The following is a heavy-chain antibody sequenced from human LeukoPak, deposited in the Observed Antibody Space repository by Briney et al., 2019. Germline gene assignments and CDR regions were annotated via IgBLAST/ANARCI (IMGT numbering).Heavy chain of an antibody. CDR1: GFTFNNYV. Sequence: GGSLRLSCAASGFTFNNYVMSWVRQAPGKGLESVSSISGDGGSTYYADSVKGRFTISRDNSKSTLYLQMNSLRAEDTAVYYCARVRDRYFEALDYWGQGTLVTVSS. CDR2: ISGDGGST. J-gene: IGHJ4*02. V-gene: IGHV3-23*01. D-gene: IGHD3-9*01. CDR3: ARVRDRYFEALDY.